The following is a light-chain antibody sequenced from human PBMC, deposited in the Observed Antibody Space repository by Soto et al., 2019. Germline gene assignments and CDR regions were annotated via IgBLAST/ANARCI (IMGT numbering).Light chain of an antibody. V-gene: IGLV1-51*01. CDR2: DNN. Sequence: QSVLTQPPSVSAAPGQKVTISCSGSSSNIGNNYVSWYQQLPGTAPKLLIYDNNKRPSEIPDRFSGSKSGTSATLGITGLQTGDEADYYCGTWDSSLSASYVFGTGTKLTVL. CDR1: SSNIGNNY. J-gene: IGLJ1*01. CDR3: GTWDSSLSASYV.